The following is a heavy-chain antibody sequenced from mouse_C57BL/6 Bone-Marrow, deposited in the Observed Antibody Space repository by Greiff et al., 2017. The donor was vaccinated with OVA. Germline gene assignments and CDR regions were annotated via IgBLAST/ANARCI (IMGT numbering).Heavy chain of an antibody. Sequence: QVQLKESGAELVRPGTSVKVSCKASGYAFTNYLIEWVKQRPGQGLEWIGVINPGSGGTNYNEKFKGKATLTADKSSSTAYMQLSSLTSEDSAVYFCARRNYSNLAWFAYWGQGTLVTVSA. CDR3: ARRNYSNLAWFAY. CDR1: GYAFTNYL. J-gene: IGHJ3*01. V-gene: IGHV1-54*01. CDR2: INPGSGGT. D-gene: IGHD2-5*01.